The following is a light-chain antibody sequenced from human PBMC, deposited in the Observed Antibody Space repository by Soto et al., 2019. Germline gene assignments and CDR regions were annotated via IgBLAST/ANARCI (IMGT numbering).Light chain of an antibody. CDR2: DAS. V-gene: IGKV1-5*01. CDR3: QQYNTYST. CDR1: QNIRNL. Sequence: IQLTKSPSTLSAAVGDSVTITCRASQNIRNLLAWYQQKPGKAPKPLIYDASTLKTGVPSRFSGSGSGSEFNFTITGLQHDDFATYFCQQYNTYSTFGQGTRLEIK. J-gene: IGKJ5*01.